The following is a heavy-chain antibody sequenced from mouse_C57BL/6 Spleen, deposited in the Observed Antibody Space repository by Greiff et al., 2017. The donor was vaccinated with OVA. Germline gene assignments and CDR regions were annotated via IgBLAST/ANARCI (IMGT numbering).Heavy chain of an antibody. J-gene: IGHJ3*01. CDR2: IYPGSGST. Sequence: QVQLQQPGAELVKPGASVKMSCKASGYTFTSYWLTWVKQRPGQGLEWIGDIYPGSGSTNSNEKFKSKATLTVDTSSSPAYMQLSSLTSEDSAVYYCARESDYSNYVAYWGQGTLVTVSA. CDR3: ARESDYSNYVAY. CDR1: GYTFTSYW. V-gene: IGHV1-55*01. D-gene: IGHD2-5*01.